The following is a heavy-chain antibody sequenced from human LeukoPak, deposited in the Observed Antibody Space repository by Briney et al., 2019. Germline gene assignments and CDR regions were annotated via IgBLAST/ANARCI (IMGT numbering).Heavy chain of an antibody. J-gene: IGHJ4*02. CDR2: IYSSSDGSDTT. CDR3: AKDFKAYDYGVHWF. D-gene: IGHD4-17*01. CDR1: GFTISTYY. V-gene: IGHV3-66*03. Sequence: GGSLRLSCAVSGFTISTYYMSWVLQAPGKGLEWVSVIYSSSDGSDTTYYADSVKGRFTISRDNSKNTLYLQMNSLRAEDTAVYYCAKDFKAYDYGVHWFWGQGTLVTVSS.